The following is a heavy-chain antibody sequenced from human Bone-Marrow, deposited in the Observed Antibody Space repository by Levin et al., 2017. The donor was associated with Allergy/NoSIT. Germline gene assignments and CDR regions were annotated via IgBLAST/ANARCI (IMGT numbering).Heavy chain of an antibody. CDR1: GFTFSDHW. J-gene: IGHJ4*02. Sequence: GGSLRLSCAASGFTFSDHWMHWVRQAPGKGLVWVSRIKSDGSLTSYADFVKGRFSISRDNAKNTLYLQMNSLSAEDTAVYFCTRHCGGDCYSPSAVEYWGQGIPVTVSS. CDR3: TRHCGGDCYSPSAVEY. V-gene: IGHV3-74*01. D-gene: IGHD2-21*02. CDR2: IKSDGSLT.